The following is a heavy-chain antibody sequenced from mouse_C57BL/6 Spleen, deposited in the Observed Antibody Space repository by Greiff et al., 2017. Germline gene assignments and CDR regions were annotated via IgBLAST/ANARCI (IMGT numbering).Heavy chain of an antibody. Sequence: QVQLQQPGAELVRPGTSVKLSCKASGYTFTSYWMHWVKQRPGQGLEWIGVIDPSDSYTNYNQKFKGKATLTVDTSSSTAYMQLSSLTSEDSAVYYGARRDYSNFFRYFDVWGTGTTVTVSS. CDR1: GYTFTSYW. D-gene: IGHD2-5*01. V-gene: IGHV1-59*01. CDR3: ARRDYSNFFRYFDV. J-gene: IGHJ1*03. CDR2: IDPSDSYT.